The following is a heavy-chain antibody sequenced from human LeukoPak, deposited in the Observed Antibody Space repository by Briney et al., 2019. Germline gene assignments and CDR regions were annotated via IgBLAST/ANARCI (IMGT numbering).Heavy chain of an antibody. CDR1: GFSFSNYA. CDR3: AKEYCSGGSCYSGVPKLDAFDI. D-gene: IGHD2-15*01. Sequence: GGSLRLSCAASGFSFSNYAMSWVRQAPGKGLEWVSGISGSGGSTYYADSVKGRISISRDDSKDTLYLQMNSLRAEHTAVYYCAKEYCSGGSCYSGVPKLDAFDIWGQGTMVTVSS. J-gene: IGHJ3*02. V-gene: IGHV3-23*01. CDR2: ISGSGGST.